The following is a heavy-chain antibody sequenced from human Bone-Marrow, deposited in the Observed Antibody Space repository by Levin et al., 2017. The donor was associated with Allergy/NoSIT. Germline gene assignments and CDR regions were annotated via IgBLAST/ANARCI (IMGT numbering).Heavy chain of an antibody. CDR2: IWYDGSHK. D-gene: IGHD1-26*01. CDR1: GFTFSAFG. Sequence: PGGSLRLSCAASGFTFSAFGMHWVRQAPGKGLEWVAVIWYDGSHKFYADSVKGRFTISRDNSKNTLYLQMNSLRAEDTAVYYCTRDRGEWGQFYFDYWGQGIPVTVSS. V-gene: IGHV3-33*01. CDR3: TRDRGEWGQFYFDY. J-gene: IGHJ4*02.